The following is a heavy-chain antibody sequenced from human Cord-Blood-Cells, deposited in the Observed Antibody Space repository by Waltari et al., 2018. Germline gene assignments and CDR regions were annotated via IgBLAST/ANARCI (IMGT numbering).Heavy chain of an antibody. Sequence: QVQLVQSGAEVKKPGPSVKVSCKASGGTVSSYAISWLRQAPGKGLEWMGGIIPIFGTANYAQKFQGRVTITADESTSTAYMELSSLRSEDTAVYYCARAHNWGSLYYFDYWGQGTLVTVSS. CDR3: ARAHNWGSLYYFDY. V-gene: IGHV1-69*01. CDR1: GGTVSSYA. D-gene: IGHD7-27*01. J-gene: IGHJ4*02. CDR2: IIPIFGTA.